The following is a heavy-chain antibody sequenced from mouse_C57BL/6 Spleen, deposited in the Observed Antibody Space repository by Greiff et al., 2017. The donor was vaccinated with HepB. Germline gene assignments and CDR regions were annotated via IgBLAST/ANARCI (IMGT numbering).Heavy chain of an antibody. CDR2: IYPGDGDT. Sequence: QVQLQQSGAELVKPGASVKISCKASGYAFSSYWMNWVKPRPGKGLEWIGQIYPGDGDTNYNGKFKGKATLTADKSSSTAYMQLSSLTSEDSAVYFCARMAYDPWFAYWGQGTLVTVSA. CDR1: GYAFSSYW. CDR3: ARMAYDPWFAY. D-gene: IGHD2-3*01. V-gene: IGHV1-80*01. J-gene: IGHJ3*01.